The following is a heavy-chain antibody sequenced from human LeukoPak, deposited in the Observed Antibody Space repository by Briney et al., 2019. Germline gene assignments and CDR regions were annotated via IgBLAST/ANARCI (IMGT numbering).Heavy chain of an antibody. V-gene: IGHV3-53*01. CDR2: IYSDDSS. Sequence: PGGSLRLSCAASGFTVSSNYMSWVRQAPGKGLDCVSVIYSDDSSYYADSVKGRFTISRDKSKNTLYLQMNSLRAEDTAVYHCARDPSSGWYPKYFQHWGQGTLVTVSS. CDR1: GFTVSSNY. CDR3: ARDPSSGWYPKYFQH. J-gene: IGHJ1*01. D-gene: IGHD6-19*01.